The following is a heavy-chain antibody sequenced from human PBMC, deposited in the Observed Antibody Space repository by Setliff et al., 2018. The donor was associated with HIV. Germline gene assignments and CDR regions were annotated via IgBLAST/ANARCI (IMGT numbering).Heavy chain of an antibody. J-gene: IGHJ4*02. CDR1: GFTFGDYD. V-gene: IGHV3-48*03. CDR2: IYSDGNT. Sequence: PGGSLRLSCTASGFTFGDYDMTWFRQAPGKGLEWVSVIYSDGNTFYADSVKGRFTISRDNTKSSLYLQMNSLRAEDTAVYYCARDKLYSSSWDYWGQGTLVTVSS. D-gene: IGHD6-13*01. CDR3: ARDKLYSSSWDY.